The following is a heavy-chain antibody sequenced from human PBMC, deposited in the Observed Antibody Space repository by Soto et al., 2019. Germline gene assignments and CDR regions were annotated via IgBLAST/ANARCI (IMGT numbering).Heavy chain of an antibody. D-gene: IGHD6-19*01. J-gene: IGHJ6*02. V-gene: IGHV3-30-3*01. Sequence: QVQLVESGGGVVQPGRSLRLSCAASGFTFSSYAMHWVRQAPGKGLEWVAVISYDGSNKYYADSVKGRFTISRDNSKNTLYLQMNSLRAEDTAVYYCARAGAPVAGSMDVWGQGTTVTVSS. CDR3: ARAGAPVAGSMDV. CDR1: GFTFSSYA. CDR2: ISYDGSNK.